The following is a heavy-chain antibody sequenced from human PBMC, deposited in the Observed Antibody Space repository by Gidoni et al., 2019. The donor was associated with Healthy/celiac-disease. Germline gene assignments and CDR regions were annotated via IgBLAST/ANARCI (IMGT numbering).Heavy chain of an antibody. V-gene: IGHV3-33*01. J-gene: IGHJ6*03. D-gene: IGHD2-2*01. CDR2: IWYDGSNK. CDR3: ARESYITSCYHMDV. CDR1: GFTFSSYG. Sequence: QVQLVESGGGVVQPGRSLILSCAASGFTFSSYGMHWVRQAPGKGLEWVAVIWYDGSNKYYADSGKGRFTISRDNSKNTLYLQMNSLRAEDTAVYYCARESYITSCYHMDVWGKGTTVTVSS.